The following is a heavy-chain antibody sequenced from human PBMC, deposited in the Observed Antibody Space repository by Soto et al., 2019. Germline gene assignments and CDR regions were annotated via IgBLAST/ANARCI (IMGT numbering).Heavy chain of an antibody. J-gene: IGHJ4*02. V-gene: IGHV1-3*05. CDR3: ARAVAVAADFDY. CDR2: INAGNGNT. Sequence: QVQLVQSGAEEKKPGASVKVSCKASGYTFTSYAMHWVRQAPGQRLEWMGWINAGNGNTKYSQKFQGRVTITRDTSASTAYMELSSLRSEGTAVYYCARAVAVAADFDYWGQGTLVTVSS. CDR1: GYTFTSYA. D-gene: IGHD6-19*01.